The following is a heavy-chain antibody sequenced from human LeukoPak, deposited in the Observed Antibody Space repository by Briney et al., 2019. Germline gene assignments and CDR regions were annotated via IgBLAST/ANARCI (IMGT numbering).Heavy chain of an antibody. D-gene: IGHD6-13*01. CDR1: GGSISSYY. CDR3: ARHERQTIFIAAAGSFDY. Sequence: SETLSLTCTVSGGSISSYYWSWIRQPPGKGLEWIGYIYYSGSTNYNPSLKSRVTISVDTSKNQFSLKLSSVTAADTAVYYCARHERQTIFIAAAGSFDYWGQGTLVTVSS. CDR2: IYYSGST. V-gene: IGHV4-59*08. J-gene: IGHJ4*02.